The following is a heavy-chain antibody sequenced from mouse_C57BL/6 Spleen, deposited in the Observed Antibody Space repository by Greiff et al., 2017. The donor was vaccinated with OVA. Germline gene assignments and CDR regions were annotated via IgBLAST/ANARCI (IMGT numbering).Heavy chain of an antibody. J-gene: IGHJ1*03. CDR2: IDPSDSYT. V-gene: IGHV1-50*01. CDR1: GYTFTSYW. CDR3: ARGDSNYRYFDV. D-gene: IGHD2-5*01. Sequence: VQLQQSGAELVKPGASVKLSCKASGYTFTSYWVQWVKQRPGQGLEWIGEIDPSDSYTNYNQKFKGKATLTVDTSSSTAYMQLSSLTSEDSAVYYCARGDSNYRYFDVWGTGTTVTVSS.